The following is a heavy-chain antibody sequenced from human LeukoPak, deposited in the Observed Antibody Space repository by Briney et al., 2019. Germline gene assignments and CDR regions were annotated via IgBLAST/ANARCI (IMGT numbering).Heavy chain of an antibody. CDR2: IYTSGAT. Sequence: SETLSLTCSVSGGSIGTYYWSWIRQPAGKRLEWIGRIYTSGATNYNPYLTSRVTMSVDTSKNQFSLKLSSVTAADTAVYHCARGRVDYYYMDVWGKGTTVTVSS. V-gene: IGHV4-4*07. J-gene: IGHJ6*03. D-gene: IGHD3-10*01. CDR3: ARGRVDYYYMDV. CDR1: GGSIGTYY.